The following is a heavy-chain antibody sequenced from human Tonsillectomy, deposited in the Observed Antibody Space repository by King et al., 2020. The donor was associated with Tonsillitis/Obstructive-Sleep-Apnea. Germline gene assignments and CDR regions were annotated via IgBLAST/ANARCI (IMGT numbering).Heavy chain of an antibody. CDR2: IYSGGST. Sequence: VQLVESGGGLVQPGGSLRLSCAASGFTFCSYAMSWVRQAPGKGLEWVSVIYSGGSTYYAESVKGRFTISRDNSKNTLYLQMNSLRAEDTAVYYCQSEKIAVAGTSAFDIWGQGTIVTVSS. CDR3: QSEKIAVAGTSAFDI. D-gene: IGHD6-19*01. CDR1: GFTFCSYA. V-gene: IGHV3-66*01. J-gene: IGHJ3*02.